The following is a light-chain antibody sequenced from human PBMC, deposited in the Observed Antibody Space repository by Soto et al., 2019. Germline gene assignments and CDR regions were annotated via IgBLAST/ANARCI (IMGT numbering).Light chain of an antibody. Sequence: DIVMTQSPDSLTVSLGERATINCKSSQSVLYSSNNKNYLAWYQQKPRQPPKLLIYWASTRESGVPDRFSGSGCGTDFTLTISSLQAEDVAVYYCQHYYSLPLTFGGGTKVEIK. CDR2: WAS. CDR1: QSVLYSSNNKNY. CDR3: QHYYSLPLT. J-gene: IGKJ4*01. V-gene: IGKV4-1*01.